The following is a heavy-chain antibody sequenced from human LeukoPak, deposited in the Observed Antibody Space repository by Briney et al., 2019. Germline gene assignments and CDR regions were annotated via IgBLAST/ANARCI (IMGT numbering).Heavy chain of an antibody. CDR2: ISGSGGST. Sequence: GGSLRLSCAASGFTFSSYAMSWVRQAPGKGLEWVSAISGSGGSTYYADSVKGRFTISRDNSKDTLYLQMNSLRAEDTAVYYCAKDLEPEDIVVVVAANLGYDYWGQGPLVTVSS. CDR1: GFTFSSYA. J-gene: IGHJ4*02. D-gene: IGHD2-15*01. V-gene: IGHV3-23*01. CDR3: AKDLEPEDIVVVVAANLGYDY.